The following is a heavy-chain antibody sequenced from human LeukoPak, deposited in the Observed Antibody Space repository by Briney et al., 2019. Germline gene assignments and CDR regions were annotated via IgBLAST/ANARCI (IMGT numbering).Heavy chain of an antibody. CDR3: AREIPGRIAADC. CDR2: ISSSGDSL. V-gene: IGHV3-11*04. CDR1: GFTFSDYY. D-gene: IGHD2-15*01. Sequence: GGSLRLSCAAYGFTFSDYYMTWIRQTPGKGLEWVSFISSSGDSLYYADSVRGRFTISRDNAKNSLFLQMNSLRGEDTAIYFCAREIPGRIAADCWGQGTLVTVSS. J-gene: IGHJ4*02.